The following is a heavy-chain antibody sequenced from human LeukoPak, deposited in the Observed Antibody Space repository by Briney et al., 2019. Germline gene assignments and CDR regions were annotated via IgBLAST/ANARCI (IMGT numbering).Heavy chain of an antibody. V-gene: IGHV4-34*01. J-gene: IGHJ5*02. Sequence: PSETLSLSCAVYGGSFSDYYWSWIRQPPGKGLEWIGEINHSGSTNYNPSLKSRVTISVDTSKNQFSLKLNSVTAAGTTVYYCARGYGSGSYNWFDPWGQGTLVTVSS. CDR3: ARGYGSGSYNWFDP. D-gene: IGHD3-10*01. CDR1: GGSFSDYY. CDR2: INHSGST.